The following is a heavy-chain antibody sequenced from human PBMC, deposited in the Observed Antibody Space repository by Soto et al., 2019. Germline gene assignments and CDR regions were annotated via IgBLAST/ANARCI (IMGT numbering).Heavy chain of an antibody. D-gene: IGHD3-10*01. CDR2: ISGSGGST. Sequence: GSLRLSCAASGFTFSSYAMSWVRQAPGKGLEWVSAISGSGGSTYYADSVKGRFTISRDNSKNTLYLQMNSLRAEDTAVYYCAKDRGVYEVAASFDYWGQGTLVTVSS. CDR3: AKDRGVYEVAASFDY. V-gene: IGHV3-23*01. J-gene: IGHJ4*02. CDR1: GFTFSSYA.